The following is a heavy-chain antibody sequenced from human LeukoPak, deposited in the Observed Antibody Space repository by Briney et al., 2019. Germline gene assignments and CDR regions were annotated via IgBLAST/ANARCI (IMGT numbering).Heavy chain of an antibody. CDR3: ARNTLSYGVWSF. V-gene: IGHV3-23*01. D-gene: IGHD5/OR15-5a*01. CDR1: GFTFSSYA. J-gene: IGHJ4*02. CDR2: ISGSGGST. Sequence: GGSLRLSCAASGFTFSSYAMSWVRQAPGKGLEWVSAISGSGGSTYYADSVKGRFTISRDNSKNTLYLQMNSLRVEDTAVYYCARNTLSYGVWSFWGQGTLVTVSS.